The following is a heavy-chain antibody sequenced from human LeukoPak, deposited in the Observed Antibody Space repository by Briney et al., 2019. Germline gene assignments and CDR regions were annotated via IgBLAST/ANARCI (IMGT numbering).Heavy chain of an antibody. CDR2: IYPSKGST. Sequence: ASVKVSCKASAYTFTGYYIHWVRQAPGQGFEWMGIIYPSKGSTSYAQRFQGRLTMTRDTSTSTLYMELSSLRSEDTAVYYCARDARLQYYGMDVWGQGTTVTVSS. CDR1: AYTFTGYY. J-gene: IGHJ6*02. CDR3: ARDARLQYYGMDV. V-gene: IGHV1-46*01.